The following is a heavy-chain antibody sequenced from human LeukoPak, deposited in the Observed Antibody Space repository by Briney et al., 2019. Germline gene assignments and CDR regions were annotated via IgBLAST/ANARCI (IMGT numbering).Heavy chain of an antibody. Sequence: SETLSLTCTVSGASISSHYWSWIRQPAGKGLEWIGRLSTTGATNYSPSLRSRVTLSRDTSRNQFSLKLNSVTAADTAIYYCAREEDMASPFDYWGQGTLVTVSS. D-gene: IGHD5-24*01. CDR3: AREEDMASPFDY. V-gene: IGHV4-4*07. CDR2: LSTTGAT. CDR1: GASISSHY. J-gene: IGHJ4*02.